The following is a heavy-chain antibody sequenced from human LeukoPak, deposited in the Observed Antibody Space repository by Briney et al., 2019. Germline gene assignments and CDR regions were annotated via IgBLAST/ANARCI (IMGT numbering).Heavy chain of an antibody. CDR2: ISYDGSKK. CDR1: RFTFSNYG. CDR3: AKDQGGGYNFLGWFDY. J-gene: IGHJ4*02. Sequence: GTSLRLSCAASRFTFSNYGMHWVRQPPGKGLEWVAAISYDGSKKFYADSVKGRFTISRDKSKNTLFLQMSNLRAEDTAVYYCAKDQGGGYNFLGWFDYWGQGTLVTVSS. D-gene: IGHD2/OR15-2a*01. V-gene: IGHV3-30*18.